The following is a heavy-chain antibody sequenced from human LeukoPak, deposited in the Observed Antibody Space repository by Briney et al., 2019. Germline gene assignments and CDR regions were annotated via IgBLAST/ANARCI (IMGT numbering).Heavy chain of an antibody. D-gene: IGHD3-3*01. V-gene: IGHV4-34*01. CDR2: INHSGGT. Sequence: SETLSLTCAVYGGSFSGYYWSWIRQPPGKGLEWIGEINHSGGTNYNPSLKSRVTISVDTSKNQFSLKLSSVTAADTAVYYCARGESGRDYDFWSGYFWPFWFDPWGQGTLVTVSS. CDR1: GGSFSGYY. CDR3: ARGESGRDYDFWSGYFWPFWFDP. J-gene: IGHJ5*02.